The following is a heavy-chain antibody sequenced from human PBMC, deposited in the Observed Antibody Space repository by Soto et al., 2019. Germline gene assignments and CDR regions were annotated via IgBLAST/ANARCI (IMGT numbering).Heavy chain of an antibody. Sequence: QITLKESGPPLVKPTQTLTLTCTFSGFSLSTSGVGVGWIRQPPGKALEWLALIYWDDDKRYSPSLKSRLTIXXDTSKNQVVLTMTNMDPVDTATYYCALPTQNWFDPWGQGTLVTVSS. J-gene: IGHJ5*02. V-gene: IGHV2-5*02. CDR1: GFSLSTSGVG. CDR2: IYWDDDK. CDR3: ALPTQNWFDP.